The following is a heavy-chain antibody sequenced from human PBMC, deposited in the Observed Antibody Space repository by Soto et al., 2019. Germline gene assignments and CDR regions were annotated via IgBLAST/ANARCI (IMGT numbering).Heavy chain of an antibody. Sequence: EVQLVESGGGLVKPGGPLRLCCVVSGFTFSAYTMNWVRQAPGKGLEWVSSITYDSAYIYYADSVKGRFTISRDNAKNSLYLQMNSLRAEDTAVYYCTRQLGSACYDYWGQGILVTVSS. J-gene: IGHJ4*02. CDR2: ITYDSAYI. V-gene: IGHV3-21*01. D-gene: IGHD2-21*02. CDR3: TRQLGSACYDY. CDR1: GFTFSAYT.